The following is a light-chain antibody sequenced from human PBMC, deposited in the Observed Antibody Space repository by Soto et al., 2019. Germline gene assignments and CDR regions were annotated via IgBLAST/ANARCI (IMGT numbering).Light chain of an antibody. CDR1: SSNIGAGYD. J-gene: IGLJ1*01. CDR3: QSYDSSLSVV. CDR2: GNS. V-gene: IGLV1-40*01. Sequence: QSVLTQPPSVSGAPGQRVTISCTGSSSNIGAGYDVHWYQQLPGTAPKLLIYGNSNRPSGVPDRFSGSKSGTSASLAITGLQAEDEADYYCQSYDSSLSVVFGTGTKRTVL.